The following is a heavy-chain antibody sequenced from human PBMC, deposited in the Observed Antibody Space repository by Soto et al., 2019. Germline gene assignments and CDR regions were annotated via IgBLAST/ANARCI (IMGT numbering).Heavy chain of an antibody. CDR2: IYYSGST. D-gene: IGHD4-4*01. CDR3: ARPYSNYAYGMDV. Sequence: PSETLSLTCTVSGGSISSSSYYWGWIRQPPGKGLEWIGSIYYSGSTYYNPSLKSRVTISVDTSKNQSSLKLSSVTAADTAVYYCARPYSNYAYGMDVWGQGTTVTVS. J-gene: IGHJ6*02. CDR1: GGSISSSSYY. V-gene: IGHV4-39*01.